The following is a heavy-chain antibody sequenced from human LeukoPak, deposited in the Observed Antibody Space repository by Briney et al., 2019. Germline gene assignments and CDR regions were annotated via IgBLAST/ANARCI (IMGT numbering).Heavy chain of an antibody. CDR1: GGTFSSYA. Sequence: ASVKDSCKASGGTFSSYAISWVRQAPGQGLEWMGGIIPIFGTVNYAQKFQGRVTITADKSTSTAYMELSSLRSEDTAVYFCARSLFRFLEWSYRSYYYYYMDVWGKGTTVTVSS. D-gene: IGHD3-3*01. CDR2: IIPIFGTV. V-gene: IGHV1-69*06. J-gene: IGHJ6*03. CDR3: ARSLFRFLEWSYRSYYYYYMDV.